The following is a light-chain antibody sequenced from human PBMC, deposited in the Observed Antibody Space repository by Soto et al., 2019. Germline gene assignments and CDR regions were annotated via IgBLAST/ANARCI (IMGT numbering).Light chain of an antibody. J-gene: IGLJ3*02. CDR3: SSYAGSDIGV. CDR2: EVI. V-gene: IGLV2-8*01. CDR1: SSDVGAYNF. Sequence: QSVLTQPPSASGSPGQSVTISCTGTSSDVGAYNFVSWYQQHPGKAPKLIIYEVIKRPSGVPDRLSGSKSGNTASLTVSGLQAEDEADYYCSSYAGSDIGVFGGGTKLTVL.